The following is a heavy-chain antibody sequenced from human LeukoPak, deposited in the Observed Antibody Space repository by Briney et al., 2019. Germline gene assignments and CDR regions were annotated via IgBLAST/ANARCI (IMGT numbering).Heavy chain of an antibody. CDR1: GFTFSSNG. CDR3: ARAGVGTYGMDV. Sequence: GGSLRLSCAASGFTFSSNGMHWVRQAPGKGLEWVALIWYDGSNKYYADSVKGRFSISRDDSKKTLYLQMNSLRAEDTAVYYCARAGVGTYGMDVWGQGTTVTVSS. J-gene: IGHJ6*02. CDR2: IWYDGSNK. D-gene: IGHD1-14*01. V-gene: IGHV3-33*01.